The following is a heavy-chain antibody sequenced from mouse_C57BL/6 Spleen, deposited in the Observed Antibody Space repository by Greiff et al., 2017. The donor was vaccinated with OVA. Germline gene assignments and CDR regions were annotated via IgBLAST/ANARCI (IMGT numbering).Heavy chain of an antibody. J-gene: IGHJ1*03. D-gene: IGHD1-1*01. CDR2: ILPSIGRT. CDR3: ARDYGSSYGWYFDV. Sequence: QVQLKQSGSELRSPGSSVKLSCKDFDSEVFPIAYMSWVRQKPGHGFEWIGGILPSIGRTIYGEKFEDKATLDADTLSNTAYLELNSLTSEDSAIYYCARDYGSSYGWYFDVWGTGTTVTVSS. CDR1: DSEVFPIAY. V-gene: IGHV15-2*01.